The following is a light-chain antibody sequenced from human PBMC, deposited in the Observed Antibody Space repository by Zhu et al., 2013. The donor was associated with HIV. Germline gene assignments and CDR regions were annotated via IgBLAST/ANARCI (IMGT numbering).Light chain of an antibody. CDR3: QQANSFPYT. Sequence: DIVMTQSPDSLAVSLGERATINCKSSQSVLYSSNNKNYVAWYQQKPGQPPKLLIYWASTRESGVPDRFSGSGSGTDFTLTISSLQPEDFAIYYCQQANSFPYTFGQGTRLEIK. J-gene: IGKJ2*01. V-gene: IGKV4-1*01. CDR1: QSVLYSSNNKNY. CDR2: WAS.